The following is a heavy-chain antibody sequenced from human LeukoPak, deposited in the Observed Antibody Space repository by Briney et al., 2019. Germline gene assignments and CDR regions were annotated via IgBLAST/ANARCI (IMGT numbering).Heavy chain of an antibody. CDR1: GYTFTSYG. CDR2: ISAYNGNT. Sequence: GASVKVSCKASGYTFTSYGISWVRQAPGQGLEWMGWISAYNGNTNYAQKLQGRVTMTTDTSTSTAYMELRSLRSDDTAVYYCAREPRVPAAMGRPRKEEPHMDIWGQGTMVTVSS. D-gene: IGHD2-2*01. V-gene: IGHV1-18*01. CDR3: AREPRVPAAMGRPRKEEPHMDI. J-gene: IGHJ3*02.